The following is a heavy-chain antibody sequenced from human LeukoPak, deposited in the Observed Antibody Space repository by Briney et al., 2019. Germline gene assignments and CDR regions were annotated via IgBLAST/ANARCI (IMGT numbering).Heavy chain of an antibody. CDR2: INTDGRTT. Sequence: GGSLRLSCAASGFTFSSYWMHWVRQSPGKGLVWVSRINTDGRTTHYADSVKGRFTISRDNAKNSLYLQMNSLRAEDTAVYYCARDIVVVVADSYSDYYGMDVWGQGTTVTVSS. D-gene: IGHD2-15*01. J-gene: IGHJ6*02. CDR1: GFTFSSYW. CDR3: ARDIVVVVADSYSDYYGMDV. V-gene: IGHV3-74*01.